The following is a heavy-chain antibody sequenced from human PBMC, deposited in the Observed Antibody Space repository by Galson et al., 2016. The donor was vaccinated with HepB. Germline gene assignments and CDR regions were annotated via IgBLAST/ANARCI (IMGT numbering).Heavy chain of an antibody. V-gene: IGHV3-21*01. CDR1: GFTFSTYS. D-gene: IGHD3-16*01. CDR3: TRGGVFQKEDDY. CDR2: LSGDSTYI. Sequence: SLRLSCAASGFTFSTYSMNWVRRAPGKGLEWVSSLSGDSTYIFHADSVKGRFTIPRDNAKKPLYLQMDRLRADDTAVYYCTRGGVFQKEDDYWCQGTLVTVSS. J-gene: IGHJ4*02.